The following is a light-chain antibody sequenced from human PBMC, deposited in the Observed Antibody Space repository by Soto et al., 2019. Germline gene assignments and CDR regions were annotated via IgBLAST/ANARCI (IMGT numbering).Light chain of an antibody. V-gene: IGLV7-46*01. CDR3: LLSYGGLRV. CDR2: DTS. CDR1: TGAVTTGHF. J-gene: IGLJ3*02. Sequence: QTVVNQEPSLTVSPGGTVTLTCGSSTGAVTTGHFPYWFQQKAGQVPRTLIYDTSNKQSWTPARFSGSLLGGKAALALSGAQPEDEAEYYCLLSYGGLRVFGGGTKVTVL.